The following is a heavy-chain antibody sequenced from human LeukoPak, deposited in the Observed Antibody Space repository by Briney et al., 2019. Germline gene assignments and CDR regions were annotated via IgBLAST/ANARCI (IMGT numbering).Heavy chain of an antibody. J-gene: IGHJ4*02. CDR1: GCTFSSYA. V-gene: IGHV1-69*13. D-gene: IGHD3-22*01. Sequence: SVNVSRKSSGCTFSSYAISWVRQAPGQGLAWVGGIIPIFGTAKYAQKFQGRVTITADESTRKAYMELSSLRYEDTAVYYCVTYYYDSSGYYRCCWGQGTLVTVSS. CDR3: VTYYYDSSGYYRCC. CDR2: IIPIFGTA.